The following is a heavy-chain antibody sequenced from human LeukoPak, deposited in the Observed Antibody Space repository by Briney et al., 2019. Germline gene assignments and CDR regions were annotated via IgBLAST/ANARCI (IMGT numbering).Heavy chain of an antibody. CDR2: IRSKAYGGTT. CDR3: TRAASGYYDSFDY. D-gene: IGHD3-3*01. Sequence: GGSLRLSCTASGFTFGDYAMSWVRQAPGKGLEWVGFIRSKAYGGTTEYAASVKGRFTISRDDSKSIAYLQMNSLKTEDTAVYYCTRAASGYYDSFDYWGQGTLVTVSS. CDR1: GFTFGDYA. V-gene: IGHV3-49*04. J-gene: IGHJ4*02.